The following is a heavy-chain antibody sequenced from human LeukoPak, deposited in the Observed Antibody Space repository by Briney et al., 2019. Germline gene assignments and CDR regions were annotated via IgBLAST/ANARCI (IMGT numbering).Heavy chain of an antibody. CDR3: TREGVYSPDPTSYHRLPFDI. V-gene: IGHV3-7*01. CDR2: IKQDGSAK. D-gene: IGHD3-16*02. J-gene: IGHJ3*02. CDR1: SFNFGTYW. Sequence: PGGSLRLSCAAPSFNFGTYWMTWVRQAPGKGLEWVANIKQDGSAKYYVDFVKGRFTISRDSTKKSLYLQMNSLRVEDTAVYYCTREGVYSPDPTSYHRLPFDIWGKGTLVIVSS.